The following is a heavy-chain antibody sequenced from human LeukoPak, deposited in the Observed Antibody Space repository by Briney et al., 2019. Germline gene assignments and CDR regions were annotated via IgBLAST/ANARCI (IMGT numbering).Heavy chain of an antibody. CDR1: GFSLSSFA. Sequence: GGSLRLSCAASGFSLSSFAMTWVRQAPGKGLGWVSGIIDTGGATYYADSVKGRFTISRDNSKNTLFLQMNSLRAEDTAVYYCAKFNGHPTTNYYMDVWGEGTTVTVSS. CDR2: IIDTGGAT. D-gene: IGHD3-10*01. CDR3: AKFNGHPTTNYYMDV. V-gene: IGHV3-23*01. J-gene: IGHJ6*04.